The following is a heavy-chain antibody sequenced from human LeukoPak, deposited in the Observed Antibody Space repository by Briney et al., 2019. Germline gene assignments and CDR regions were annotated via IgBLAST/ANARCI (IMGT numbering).Heavy chain of an antibody. V-gene: IGHV4-39*01. CDR2: IYYSWST. D-gene: IGHD2-2*01. Sequence: SETLSLTWTVSGGSLSSSSYYWGWIRQPPGKGVEWIGSIYYSWSTYYNPSLKSRVTISVDTSKNHFSLKLSSVAPPDTPVYFCARHELMGQVSSTSSRPFDNWGDGNPVSVSS. CDR1: GGSLSSSSYY. J-gene: IGHJ4*03. CDR3: ARHELMGQVSSTSSRPFDN.